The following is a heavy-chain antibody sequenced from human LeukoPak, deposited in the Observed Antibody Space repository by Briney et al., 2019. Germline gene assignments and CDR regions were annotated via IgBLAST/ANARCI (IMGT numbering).Heavy chain of an antibody. D-gene: IGHD6-19*01. J-gene: IGHJ4*02. V-gene: IGHV4-4*09. CDR1: GASMSSNY. CDR2: VYHSGNT. Sequence: SETLSLTCNVSGASMSSNYWSWIRQPPGKGLEWIGYVYHSGNTNYSPSLEGRVTMSVDESKNQFSLRVHFVSAADTAVYYCASTRRAAVAGRFDSWGQGTLVTVSS. CDR3: ASTRRAAVAGRFDS.